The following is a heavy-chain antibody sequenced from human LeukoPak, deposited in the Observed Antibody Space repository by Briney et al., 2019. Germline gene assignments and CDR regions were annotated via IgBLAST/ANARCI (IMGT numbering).Heavy chain of an antibody. CDR3: ARDLGDYGDY. J-gene: IGHJ4*02. Sequence: SETLSLTCTVSGGSISSYYWSWIRQPPGKGLEWIGYIYYSGSTNYNPPLNSRVTISVDTSKNQFSLKLSSVTAADTAVYYCARDLGDYGDYWGQGTPVTVSS. CDR2: IYYSGST. V-gene: IGHV4-59*01. CDR1: GGSISSYY. D-gene: IGHD4-17*01.